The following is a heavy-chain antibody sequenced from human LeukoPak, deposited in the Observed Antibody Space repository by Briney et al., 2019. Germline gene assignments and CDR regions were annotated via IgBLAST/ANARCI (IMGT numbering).Heavy chain of an antibody. CDR2: ISWNSVGI. Sequence: GRSLRLSCAASGFTFDDYAMHWVRQAPGKGLEWVSGISWNSVGIGYADSVKGRFTISRDNAKNSLYLQMNSLRAEDMALYYCAKLNTHDYSNRNSWYYMDVWGKGTTVTVSS. CDR3: AKLNTHDYSNRNSWYYMDV. V-gene: IGHV3-9*03. D-gene: IGHD4-11*01. J-gene: IGHJ6*03. CDR1: GFTFDDYA.